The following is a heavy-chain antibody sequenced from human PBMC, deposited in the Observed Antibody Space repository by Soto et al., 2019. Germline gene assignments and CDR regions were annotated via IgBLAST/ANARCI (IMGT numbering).Heavy chain of an antibody. CDR3: ERVRKAVAGFPFDH. CDR2: IYTSGST. D-gene: IGHD6-19*01. V-gene: IGHV4-4*07. Sequence: PSETLSLTCTVSGGSISSYYWSWIRQPAGKGLEWIGRIYTSGSTNYNPSLKSRVTMSVDTSKNQFSLKLSSVTAADTDVYYCERVRKAVAGFPFDHWGQGTLVTVSS. J-gene: IGHJ4*02. CDR1: GGSISSYY.